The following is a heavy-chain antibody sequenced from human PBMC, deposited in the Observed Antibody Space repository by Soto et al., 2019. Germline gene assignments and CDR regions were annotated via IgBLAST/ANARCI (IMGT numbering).Heavy chain of an antibody. Sequence: QVQLVESGGGVVQPGRSLRLSCAASGFTFSSYAMHWVRQAPGKGLEWVAVISYDGSNKYYADSVKGRFTISRDNSKNPLYLQMNSLRAEDTAVYYCARMASFYCSGGSCYPTSGMDVWGQGTTVTVSS. J-gene: IGHJ6*02. D-gene: IGHD2-15*01. V-gene: IGHV3-30-3*01. CDR2: ISYDGSNK. CDR1: GFTFSSYA. CDR3: ARMASFYCSGGSCYPTSGMDV.